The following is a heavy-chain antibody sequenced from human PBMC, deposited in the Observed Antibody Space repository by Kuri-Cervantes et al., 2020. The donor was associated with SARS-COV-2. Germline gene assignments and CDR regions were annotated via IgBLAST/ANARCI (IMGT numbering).Heavy chain of an antibody. CDR2: INPSGGST. V-gene: IGHV1-46*01. Sequence: ASVKVSCKASGNTFTSYYMHWVRQAPGQGLEWMGIINPSGGSTSYAQKFQGRVTMTRDTSTSTVYMELSSLRSEDTALYYCARASSGYDLDIDYWGQGTLVTVSS. D-gene: IGHD5-12*01. CDR1: GNTFTSYY. J-gene: IGHJ4*02. CDR3: ARASSGYDLDIDY.